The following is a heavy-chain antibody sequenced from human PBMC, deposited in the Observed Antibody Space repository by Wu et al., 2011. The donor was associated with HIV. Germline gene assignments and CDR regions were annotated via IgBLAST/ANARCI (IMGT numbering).Heavy chain of an antibody. J-gene: IGHJ4*02. CDR3: ARRYGPGDYFDY. Sequence: QVQLVQSGAEVKKPGASVKVSCKASGYTFTAYYMHWLRQAPGQGLEWMGWINPHSGGTNFAQKFQGRVTMTRDTSITTAYMELSRLRSDDTAVYYCARRYGPGDYFDYVGQGTLVTVSS. V-gene: IGHV1-2*02. CDR2: INPHSGGT. D-gene: IGHD7-27*01. CDR1: GYTFTAYY.